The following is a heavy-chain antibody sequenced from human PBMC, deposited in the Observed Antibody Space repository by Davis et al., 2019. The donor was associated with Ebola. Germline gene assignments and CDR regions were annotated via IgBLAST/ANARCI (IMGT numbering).Heavy chain of an antibody. CDR3: TSTAGSVDY. Sequence: GESLKISCAASGFTFSSYSMKWVRQASGKGLEWVGRIRSKANSYATAYAASVKGRFTISRDDSKNTAYLQMNSLKTEDTAVYYCTSTAGSVDYWGQGTLVTVSS. J-gene: IGHJ4*02. CDR1: GFTFSSYS. D-gene: IGHD1-26*01. CDR2: IRSKANSYAT. V-gene: IGHV3-73*01.